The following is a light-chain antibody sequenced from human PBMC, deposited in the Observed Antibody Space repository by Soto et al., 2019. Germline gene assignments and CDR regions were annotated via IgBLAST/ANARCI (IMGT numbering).Light chain of an antibody. CDR3: MQATHLPIT. V-gene: IGKV2-30*01. J-gene: IGKJ5*01. Sequence: EVVVTQYKVSLPVTLGGPSSSSWGAKQSLVYSDGIAYFSWFQQRPGRSPRRLIYKVSNRDSGVPARFSGSGSGTDFALKISRVEADDVGVYYCMQATHLPITFGQGARLEI. CDR1: QSLVYSDGIAY. CDR2: KVS.